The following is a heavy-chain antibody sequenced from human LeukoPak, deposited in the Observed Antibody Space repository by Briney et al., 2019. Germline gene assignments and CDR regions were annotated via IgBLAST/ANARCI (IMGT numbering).Heavy chain of an antibody. CDR1: GFTFSSYA. CDR2: ITSSGASA. CDR3: VKDEDLYSPTWYLFED. V-gene: IGHV3-23*01. Sequence: GGSLRLSCVASGFTFSSYAMTWVRQAPGKGLEWVSGITSSGASAYYAASVKGRFTVSRDNSENTLYLQINNLSAKDSGTYYCVKDEDLYSPTWYLFEDWGQGTLVTVSS. D-gene: IGHD5-12*01. J-gene: IGHJ4*02.